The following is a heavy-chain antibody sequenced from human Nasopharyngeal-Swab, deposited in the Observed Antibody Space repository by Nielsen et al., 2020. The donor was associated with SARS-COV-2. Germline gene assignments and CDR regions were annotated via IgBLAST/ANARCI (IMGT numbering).Heavy chain of an antibody. D-gene: IGHD1-26*01. V-gene: IGHV3-21*01. CDR1: GFTFSSYS. J-gene: IGHJ4*02. CDR3: VRGTIVGAAGYDY. Sequence: GGSLRLSCAGSGFTFSSYSMNWVRQAPGKGLEWISSINWDSSYIYHADSVKGRFTISRDNAKNSLYLQMTGLRAEDTAVYYCVRGTIVGAAGYDYWGQGTLLTVSS. CDR2: INWDSSYI.